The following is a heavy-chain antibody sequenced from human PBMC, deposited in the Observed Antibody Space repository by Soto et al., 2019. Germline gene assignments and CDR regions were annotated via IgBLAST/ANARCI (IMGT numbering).Heavy chain of an antibody. CDR3: SFIQLCDYQRVLLES. CDR2: IDPKSGDT. V-gene: IGHV1-2*02. Sequence: ASAVKASCKASGYTFTENQIHWLRRAPGQRLEWMGRIDPKSGDTTFAQTYRGRVTMTRDTSSNTVYMELTRLTSDDTAIYYCSFIQLCDYQRVLLESSGQGTFVIVSS. J-gene: IGHJ5*01. CDR1: GYTFTENQ. D-gene: IGHD4-17*01.